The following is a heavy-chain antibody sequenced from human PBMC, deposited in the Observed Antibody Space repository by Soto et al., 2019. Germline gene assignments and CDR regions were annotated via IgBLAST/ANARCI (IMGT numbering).Heavy chain of an antibody. D-gene: IGHD2-15*01. J-gene: IGHJ4*02. V-gene: IGHV3-33*01. CDR3: ASGERHCSGGSCYWTFDY. CDR2: IRFDGSNI. Sequence: GGSLRLSCAVSGIIFTGYGMHWVRQVPGKGLEWVAVIRFDGSNIYYADFVKGRFTISRDNSKNTLYLQMNSLRAEDTAVYYCASGERHCSGGSCYWTFDYWGQGTLVTVSS. CDR1: GIIFTGYG.